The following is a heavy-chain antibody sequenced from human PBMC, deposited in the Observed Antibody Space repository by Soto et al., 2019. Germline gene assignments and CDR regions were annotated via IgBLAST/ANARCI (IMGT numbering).Heavy chain of an antibody. Sequence: PGGSLRLSCAASGFTFSSYGMHWVRQAPGKGLEWVAVISYDGSNKYYADSVKGRFTISRDNSKNTLYLQMNSLRAEDTAVYYCAKRQKAMVTTPPFDYWGQGTLVTVSS. CDR3: AKRQKAMVTTPPFDY. D-gene: IGHD5-18*01. J-gene: IGHJ4*02. CDR1: GFTFSSYG. V-gene: IGHV3-30*18. CDR2: ISYDGSNK.